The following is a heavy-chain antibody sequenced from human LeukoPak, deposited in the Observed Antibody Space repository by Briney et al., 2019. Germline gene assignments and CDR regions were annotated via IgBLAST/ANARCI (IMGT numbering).Heavy chain of an antibody. V-gene: IGHV4-39*01. D-gene: IGHD2-15*01. J-gene: IGHJ4*02. CDR1: GGSISSSSYY. CDR2: IYYTGST. CDR3: ASSNTVVVVVATQFDY. Sequence: PSETLSLTCTVSGGSISSSSYYWGWIRQPPGKGLEWIGSIYYTGSTYYNPSLKSRVTISVDTSKNQFSLKLSSVTAADTAVYYCASSNTVVVVVATQFDYWAREPWSPSPQ.